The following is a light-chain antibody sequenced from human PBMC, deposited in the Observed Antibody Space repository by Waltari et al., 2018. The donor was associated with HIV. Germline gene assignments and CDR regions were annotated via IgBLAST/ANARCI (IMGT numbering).Light chain of an antibody. Sequence: DIVMTQTPDSLPVSLCARSPINCTSSPSVFLSSNNKNYLAWYQQKPGQPPKLLIYWASTRKSGVPDRFSGSGSGTDFTLTISSLQAEDVAVYYCQQYYSPPLTFGGGTKVEIK. CDR2: WAS. V-gene: IGKV4-1*01. CDR3: QQYYSPPLT. CDR1: PSVFLSSNNKNY. J-gene: IGKJ4*01.